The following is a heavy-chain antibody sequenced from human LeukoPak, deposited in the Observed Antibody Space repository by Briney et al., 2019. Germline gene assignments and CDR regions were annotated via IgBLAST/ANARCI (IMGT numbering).Heavy chain of an antibody. CDR1: GGSFSGYY. D-gene: IGHD4-17*01. Sequence: SETLSLTCAVYGGSFSGYYWSWIRQPPGKGLEWIGEINHSGSTNYNPSLKSRVTISVDTSKNQFSLKLSSVTAADTAVYYCARGRGDYPYYYYYGMDVWGQGTTVTVSS. CDR3: ARGRGDYPYYYYYGMDV. V-gene: IGHV4-34*01. J-gene: IGHJ6*02. CDR2: INHSGST.